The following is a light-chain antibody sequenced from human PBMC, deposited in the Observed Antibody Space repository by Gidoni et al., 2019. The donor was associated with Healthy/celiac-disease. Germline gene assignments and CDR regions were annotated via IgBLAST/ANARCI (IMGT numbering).Light chain of an antibody. J-gene: IGKJ1*01. V-gene: IGKV1-39*01. CDR2: AAS. CDR1: QSISSY. CDR3: QQSYSTGT. Sequence: DIQMTQSPSSLSASVGDRVTITCRASQSISSYLNWYQQKPGKAPKLLIYAASSLQSGVPARFSGSGSGTDFTLTISSLQPEEFATYYCQQSYSTGTFXXXTKVEIK.